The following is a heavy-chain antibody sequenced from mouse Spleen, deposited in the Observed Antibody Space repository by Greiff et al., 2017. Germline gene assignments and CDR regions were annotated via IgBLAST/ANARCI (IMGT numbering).Heavy chain of an antibody. CDR3: ARSGDYNYYYFDY. CDR2: IDPSDSYT. CDR1: GYTFTSYW. V-gene: IGHV1-69*01. J-gene: IGHJ2*01. Sequence: QVQLQQPGAELVMPGASVKLSCKASGYTFTSYWMHWVKQRPGQGLEWIGEIDPSDSYTNYNQKFKGKATLTVDKSSSTAYMQLSSLTSEDSAVYYCARSGDYNYYYFDYWGQGTTLTVSS. D-gene: IGHD2-13*01.